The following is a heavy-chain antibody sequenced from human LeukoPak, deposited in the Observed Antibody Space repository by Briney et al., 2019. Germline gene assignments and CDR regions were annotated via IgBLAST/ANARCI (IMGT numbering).Heavy chain of an antibody. D-gene: IGHD3-22*01. CDR3: ARDQYYYDSSGYYYGDLGDY. Sequence: SETLSLTCAVSGYSISSGYYWGWIRQPPGKGLEWIGSIYHSGSTHYNPSLKSRVTISVDTSKNQFSLKLSSVTAADTAVYYCARDQYYYDSSGYYYGDLGDYWGQGTLVTVSS. J-gene: IGHJ4*02. V-gene: IGHV4-38-2*02. CDR2: IYHSGST. CDR1: GYSISSGYY.